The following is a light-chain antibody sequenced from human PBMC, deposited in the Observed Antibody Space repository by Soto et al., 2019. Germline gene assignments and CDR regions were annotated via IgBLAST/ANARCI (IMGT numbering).Light chain of an antibody. J-gene: IGKJ3*01. Sequence: EIVLTQSPGTLSLSPGERATLSCRASQSVSSSYLAWYQQKPGQAPRLLIYGASSRATGIPDRFSGSGSGTDFTITMRRPQAADVAKYYCLEDGTCSFTFGPGTKGDI. V-gene: IGKV3-20*01. CDR1: QSVSSSY. CDR3: LEDGTCSFT. CDR2: GAS.